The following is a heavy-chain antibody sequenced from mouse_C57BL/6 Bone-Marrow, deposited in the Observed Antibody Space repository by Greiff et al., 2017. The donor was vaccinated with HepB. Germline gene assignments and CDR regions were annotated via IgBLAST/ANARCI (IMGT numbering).Heavy chain of an antibody. CDR3: ARDPYGHGAWFAY. D-gene: IGHD2-2*01. Sequence: EVMLVESGGGLVKPGGSLKLSCAASGFTFSTYAMSWVRQTPEKRLEWVATISDGGSYTYYPDNVKGRFTISRDNAKNNLYLQMSHLKSEDTAMYYCARDPYGHGAWFAYWGQVTLVTVSA. CDR2: ISDGGSYT. CDR1: GFTFSTYA. V-gene: IGHV5-4*01. J-gene: IGHJ3*01.